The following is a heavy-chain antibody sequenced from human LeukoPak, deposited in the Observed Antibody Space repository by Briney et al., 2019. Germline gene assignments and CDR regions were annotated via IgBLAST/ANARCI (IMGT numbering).Heavy chain of an antibody. CDR3: ARDSTPQYPTGWVFFDL. CDR1: ASIFGTTE. D-gene: IGHD6-19*01. CDR2: ISGGGSTI. J-gene: IGHJ4*02. V-gene: IGHV3-48*03. Sequence: PGASLRLSFSAFASIFGTTETGSARQAPGKGMEWGSYISGGGSTIKYADCVRGRFTISRDNAKNSLYLQMDSLRDEDTAVYYCARDSTPQYPTGWVFFDLWGQGTLVTVSS.